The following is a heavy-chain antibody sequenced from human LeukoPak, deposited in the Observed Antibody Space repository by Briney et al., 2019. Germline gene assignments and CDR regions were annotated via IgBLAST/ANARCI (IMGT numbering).Heavy chain of an antibody. V-gene: IGHV3-23*01. CDR3: AKDRYQPLLSNFDY. CDR2: ISGSGGST. J-gene: IGHJ4*02. Sequence: PGGSLRLSCAASGFTLRRNAMSWIRQAPGKGLEWVSAISGSGGSTYYADSVKGRFTISRDNSKNTLYLQMNSLRAEDTAVYYCAKDRYQPLLSNFDYWGQGTLVTVSS. CDR1: GFTLRRNA. D-gene: IGHD2-21*02.